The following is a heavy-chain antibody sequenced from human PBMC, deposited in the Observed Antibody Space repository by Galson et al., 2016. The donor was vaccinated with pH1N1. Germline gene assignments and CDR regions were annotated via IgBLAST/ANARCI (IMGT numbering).Heavy chain of an antibody. CDR3: ARGRSSKWGGSVYFDH. CDR1: GDSITSTGSY. D-gene: IGHD6-13*01. J-gene: IGHJ4*02. CDR2: VYYSGDT. V-gene: IGHV4-39*07. Sequence: SETLSLTCTVSGDSITSTGSYWGWFRQPPGKGLEWIASVYYSGDTYYNPSLKSRVTMSVDTSKRYFSLNLSSVTAADTAGYYCARGRSSKWGGSVYFDHWGQETRVTVSS.